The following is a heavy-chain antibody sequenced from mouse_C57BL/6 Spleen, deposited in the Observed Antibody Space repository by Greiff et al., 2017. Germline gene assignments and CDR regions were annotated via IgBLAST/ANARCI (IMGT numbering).Heavy chain of an antibody. J-gene: IGHJ4*01. V-gene: IGHV1-4*01. CDR1: GYTFTSYT. Sequence: QVQLKQSGAELARPGASVKMSCKASGYTFTSYTMPWVKQRPGQGLEWIGYINPSSGYTKYNQKFKDKATLTADKTSSTAYMQLSSLTSEDAAVYCCARSRAECFYAMDYWGQGTSVTVSS. CDR2: INPSSGYT. CDR3: ARSRAECFYAMDY.